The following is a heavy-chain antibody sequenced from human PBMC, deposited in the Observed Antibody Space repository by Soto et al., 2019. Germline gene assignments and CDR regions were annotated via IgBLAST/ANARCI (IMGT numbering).Heavy chain of an antibody. Sequence: NPSETLSLTCTVSGGSISSYYWSWIRQPPGKGLEWIGYIYYSGSTNYNPSLKSRVTISVDTSKNQFSLKLSSVTAADTAVYYCARGEQWLVPFDYWGQGTLVTVSS. D-gene: IGHD6-19*01. CDR3: ARGEQWLVPFDY. V-gene: IGHV4-59*01. J-gene: IGHJ4*02. CDR1: GGSISSYY. CDR2: IYYSGST.